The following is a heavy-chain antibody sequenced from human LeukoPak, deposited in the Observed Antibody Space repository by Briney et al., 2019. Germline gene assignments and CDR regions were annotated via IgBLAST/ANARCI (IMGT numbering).Heavy chain of an antibody. D-gene: IGHD3-22*01. V-gene: IGHV1-2*02. Sequence: GASVKVSCKASGYTFTGYYMHWVRQAPGQGLEWMGWINPNSGGTNYAQKFQGRVTMTRDTSISTAYMELSRLRSDDTAVYYCPRTHPRYYYDSSPQNWFDPWGQGTLVTVSS. CDR2: INPNSGGT. CDR1: GYTFTGYY. J-gene: IGHJ5*02. CDR3: PRTHPRYYYDSSPQNWFDP.